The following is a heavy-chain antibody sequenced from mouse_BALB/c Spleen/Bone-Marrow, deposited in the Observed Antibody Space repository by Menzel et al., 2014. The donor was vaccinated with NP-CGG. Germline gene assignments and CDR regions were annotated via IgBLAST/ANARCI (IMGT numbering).Heavy chain of an antibody. Sequence: EVKLVESGGGLVQPGGSLKLSCAASGFDFSRYWMSWVRQAPGKGLEWIGEINPDCSTINYTPSLKDKFIISRDNAKNTLNLQMSKVRAEDTAHYYCARNWDVGFAYWGQGTLVTVSA. CDR2: INPDCSTI. CDR3: ARNWDVGFAY. V-gene: IGHV4-1*02. J-gene: IGHJ3*01. CDR1: GFDFSRYW. D-gene: IGHD4-1*01.